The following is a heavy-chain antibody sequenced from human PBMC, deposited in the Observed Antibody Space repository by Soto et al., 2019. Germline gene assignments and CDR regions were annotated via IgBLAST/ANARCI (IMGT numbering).Heavy chain of an antibody. D-gene: IGHD2-2*01. V-gene: IGHV3-23*01. J-gene: IGHJ3*02. Sequence: GGSLRLSCAASGFTFSSYAMSWVRQAPGKGLEWVSAISGSGGSTYYADSVKGRFTISRDNSKNTLYLQMNSLRAEDTAVYYCAISELGYCSSTSCDAFDIWGQGTMVTFSS. CDR1: GFTFSSYA. CDR3: AISELGYCSSTSCDAFDI. CDR2: ISGSGGST.